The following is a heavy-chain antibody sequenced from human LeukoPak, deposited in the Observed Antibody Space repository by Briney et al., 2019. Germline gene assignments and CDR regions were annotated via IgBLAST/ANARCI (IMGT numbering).Heavy chain of an antibody. Sequence: GGSLRLSCAASGFTFSSYSMNWVRQAPGKGLEWVSYISSSSSTIYYADSVKGRFTISRDNAKSSLYLQMNSLRAEDTAVYYCARGWSDDAFDIWGQGTMVTVSS. J-gene: IGHJ3*02. D-gene: IGHD2-15*01. V-gene: IGHV3-48*01. CDR3: ARGWSDDAFDI. CDR2: ISSSSSTI. CDR1: GFTFSSYS.